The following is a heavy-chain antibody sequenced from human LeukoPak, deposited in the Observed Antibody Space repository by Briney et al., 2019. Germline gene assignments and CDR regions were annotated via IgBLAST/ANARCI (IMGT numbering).Heavy chain of an antibody. V-gene: IGHV1-18*01. Sequence: ASVKVSCKASGYTFTSYSISWVRQAPGQGLEWMGWISAYNGNTIYAQKVKGRVTMTTNTSTSTAYMELRSLKSDDTAVYYCARASYCSGGSCYSDYWGQGTLVTVSS. J-gene: IGHJ4*02. CDR3: ARASYCSGGSCYSDY. D-gene: IGHD2-15*01. CDR2: ISAYNGNT. CDR1: GYTFTSYS.